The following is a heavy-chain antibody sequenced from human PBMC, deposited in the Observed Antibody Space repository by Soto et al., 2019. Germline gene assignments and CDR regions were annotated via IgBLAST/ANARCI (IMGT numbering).Heavy chain of an antibody. D-gene: IGHD3-16*01. J-gene: IGHJ6*02. CDR1: GYIFVNYG. Sequence: QVQLVQSGDEVKKPWASVKVSCKASGYIFVNYGIAWVRQAPGQWLEWMGWISTYTGNTHSATKVQGRLTMTTDTSPSTAYRDLGSLTSDDTAVYYCVMVDNYVTPTPQDVWGQGTTVTVSS. V-gene: IGHV1-18*01. CDR2: ISTYTGNT. CDR3: VMVDNYVTPTPQDV.